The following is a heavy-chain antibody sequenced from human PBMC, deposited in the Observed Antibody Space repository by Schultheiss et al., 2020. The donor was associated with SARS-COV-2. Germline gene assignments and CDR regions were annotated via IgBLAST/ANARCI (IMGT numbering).Heavy chain of an antibody. Sequence: ASVKVSCKASGYTFTGYYMHWVRQAPGQGLEWMGRINPNSGGTNYAQKFHGRVSMTRDTSISTAYMELSRLRSDDTAVYYCARVAGIQLEWDYWGQGTLVTVSS. CDR1: GYTFTGYY. V-gene: IGHV1-2*06. D-gene: IGHD5-18*01. CDR3: ARVAGIQLEWDY. J-gene: IGHJ4*02. CDR2: INPNSGGT.